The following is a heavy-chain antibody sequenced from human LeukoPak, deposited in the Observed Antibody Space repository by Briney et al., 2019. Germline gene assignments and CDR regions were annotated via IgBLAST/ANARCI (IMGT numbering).Heavy chain of an antibody. D-gene: IGHD5-12*01. CDR3: AINGGGDSGYGNFDY. Sequence: AGGSLRLSCAASGFTFSTYAMSWVRQAPGKGLEWVSAISGSGGSTYYADSVKGRFTTSRDNAKNSLYLQMNSLRAEDTALYYCAINGGGDSGYGNFDYWGQGTLVTVSS. V-gene: IGHV3-23*01. CDR1: GFTFSTYA. CDR2: ISGSGGST. J-gene: IGHJ4*02.